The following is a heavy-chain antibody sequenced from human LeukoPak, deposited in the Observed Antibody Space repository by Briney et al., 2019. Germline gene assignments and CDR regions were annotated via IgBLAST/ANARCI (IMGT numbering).Heavy chain of an antibody. J-gene: IGHJ6*03. CDR3: ARGRYCSSTSCYKWRYYYYMDV. V-gene: IGHV4-34*01. Sequence: SETLSLTCAVYGGSFSGYYWSWIRQPPGKGLEWIGEINHSGSTNYNPSLKSRVTISVDTSKNQFSLKLSSVTAADTAVYYCARGRYCSSTSCYKWRYYYYMDVWGKGTTVTVPS. D-gene: IGHD2-2*02. CDR1: GGSFSGYY. CDR2: INHSGST.